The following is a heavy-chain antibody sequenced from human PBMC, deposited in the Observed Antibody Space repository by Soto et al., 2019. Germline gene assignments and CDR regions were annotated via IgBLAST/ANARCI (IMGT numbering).Heavy chain of an antibody. J-gene: IGHJ4*02. CDR2: ISSRSSTI. CDR1: GFTFSTYS. V-gene: IGHV3-48*01. Sequence: EVQLVESGGGLVQPGGSLSLSCAASGFTFSTYSMNWVRQAPGKGLEWVSYISSRSSTIHYADSVKGRFTISRDNAKNSLYLQMNSLRAEDTAVYYCARDSPYTGYDFHYWGQGTLVTVSS. D-gene: IGHD5-12*01. CDR3: ARDSPYTGYDFHY.